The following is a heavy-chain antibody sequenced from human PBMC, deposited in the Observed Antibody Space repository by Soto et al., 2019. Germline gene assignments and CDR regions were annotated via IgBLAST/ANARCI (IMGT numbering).Heavy chain of an antibody. D-gene: IGHD6-19*01. V-gene: IGHV4-61*08. CDR3: TREQSDDNYFDP. Sequence: PSETLSLTSTLSAAALSSGGYFYTWVRQPPGKGLEWLGYIYYSGGTNYNPSLKSRVTISLDKSKSQFSLRLISVTAADTAVYYCTREQSDDNYFDPWGQGTLVTVSS. CDR1: AAALSSGGYF. CDR2: IYYSGGT. J-gene: IGHJ5*02.